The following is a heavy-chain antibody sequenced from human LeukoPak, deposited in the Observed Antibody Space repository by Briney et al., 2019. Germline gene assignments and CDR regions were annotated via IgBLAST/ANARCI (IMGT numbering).Heavy chain of an antibody. Sequence: GGSLRLSCAASGFTFSTYWMSWVRQSPGKGLEWVSVIYSGGITYYADSVKGRFTISRDNSKNTLYLQMNSLRAEDTAVYYCALQRPLKGVWGQGTTVTVSS. CDR1: GFTFSTYW. CDR3: ALQRPLKGV. D-gene: IGHD1-1*01. V-gene: IGHV3-66*04. J-gene: IGHJ6*02. CDR2: IYSGGIT.